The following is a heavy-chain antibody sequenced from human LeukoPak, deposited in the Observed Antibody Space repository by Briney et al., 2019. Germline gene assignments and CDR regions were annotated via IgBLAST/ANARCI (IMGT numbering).Heavy chain of an antibody. V-gene: IGHV1-46*01. D-gene: IGHD2-15*01. CDR2: ISPSGGST. CDR1: GYTFTSNY. J-gene: IGHJ6*03. CDR3: ARVLRYCSGGNCYSGGLGCMDV. Sequence: GASVKVSCKAFGYTFTSNYMHWVRQAPGQGPEWMGVISPSGGSTTYAQKFQGRVTLTRDMSTSTDYLELSSLRSEDTAVYYCARVLRYCSGGNCYSGGLGCMDVWGKGTTVTISS.